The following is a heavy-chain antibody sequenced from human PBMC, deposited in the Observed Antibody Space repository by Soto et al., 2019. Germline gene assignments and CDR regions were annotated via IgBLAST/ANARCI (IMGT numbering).Heavy chain of an antibody. CDR3: ARDDSPQSRSSPYYYYYGMDV. V-gene: IGHV3-33*01. CDR2: IWYDGSNK. D-gene: IGHD6-13*01. J-gene: IGHJ6*02. Sequence: GGSLRLSCAASGFTFSSYGMHWVRQAPGKGLEWVAVIWYDGSNKYYADSVKGRFTISRDNSKNTLYLQMNSLRAEDTAVYYCARDDSPQSRSSPYYYYYGMDVWGQGTTVTVSS. CDR1: GFTFSSYG.